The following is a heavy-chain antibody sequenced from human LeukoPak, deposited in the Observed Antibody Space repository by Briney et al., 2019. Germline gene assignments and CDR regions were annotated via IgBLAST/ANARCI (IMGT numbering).Heavy chain of an antibody. CDR1: GYTFTSYG. V-gene: IGHV1-18*01. J-gene: IGHJ4*02. CDR2: ISAYNGNT. D-gene: IGHD3-22*01. CDR3: ARGGGSSYYDSSTYFDY. Sequence: ASVKVSCKASGYTFTSYGISWVRQAPGQGLEWMGWISAYNGNTNYAQKLQGRVTMTTDTSTSTAYMELRSLKSDDTAMYYCARGGGSSYYDSSTYFDYWGQGTLVTVSS.